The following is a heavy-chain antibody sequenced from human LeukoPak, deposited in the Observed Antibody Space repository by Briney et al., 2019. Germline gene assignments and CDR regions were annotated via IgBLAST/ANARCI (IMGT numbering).Heavy chain of an antibody. D-gene: IGHD3-22*01. CDR3: AKDLYDSSGYPTRGIDY. CDR2: IRYDGSNK. CDR1: GFTFSSYG. V-gene: IGHV3-30*02. J-gene: IGHJ4*02. Sequence: GGSLRLSCAASGFTFSSYGMHWVRQAPGKGLEWVAFIRYDGSNKYYADSVKGRFTISRDNSKNTLYLQMNSLRAEDTAVYYCAKDLYDSSGYPTRGIDYWGQGTLVTVSS.